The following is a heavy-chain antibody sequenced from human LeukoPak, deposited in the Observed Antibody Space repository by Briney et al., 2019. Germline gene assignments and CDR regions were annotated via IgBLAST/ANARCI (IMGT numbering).Heavy chain of an antibody. Sequence: GASVTVSCKASGYTFTSYYMHWVRQAPGQGLEWMGIINPSVGSTNYAQKFQGRVTMTRDTSTSTVYMELSSMRSEDTAVYYCARGPTTCSDYWGQGTLVTVSS. CDR1: GYTFTSYY. V-gene: IGHV1-46*01. CDR3: ARGPTTCSDY. D-gene: IGHD3-10*02. CDR2: INPSVGST. J-gene: IGHJ4*02.